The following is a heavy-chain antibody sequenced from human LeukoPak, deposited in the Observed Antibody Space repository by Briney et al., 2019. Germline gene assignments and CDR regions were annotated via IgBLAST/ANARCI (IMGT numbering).Heavy chain of an antibody. D-gene: IGHD3-22*01. V-gene: IGHV3-23*01. CDR1: GFTFSSYA. CDR2: TSGSGGST. Sequence: GGSLRLSCAASGFTFSSYAMSWVRQAPGKGLEWVSATSGSGGSTYYADSVKGRFTISRDNSKNTLYLQMNSLRAEDTAVYYCATRGTYYYDNSGYWGFDYWGQGTLVTVSS. J-gene: IGHJ4*02. CDR3: ATRGTYYYDNSGYWGFDY.